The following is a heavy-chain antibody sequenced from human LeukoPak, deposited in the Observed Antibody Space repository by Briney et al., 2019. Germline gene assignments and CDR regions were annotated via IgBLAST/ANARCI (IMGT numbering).Heavy chain of an antibody. CDR3: ARDGPAYGSGRMGWFDP. D-gene: IGHD3-10*01. J-gene: IGHJ5*02. Sequence: ASVKVSCKASRYTFTNYGISWVRQAPGQGLEWMGWISAYNGNTKFAQKLQGRVTMTTDTSTSTAYMELRCLRSDDTAVYYCARDGPAYGSGRMGWFDPWGQGTLVTVSS. CDR1: RYTFTNYG. V-gene: IGHV1-18*01. CDR2: ISAYNGNT.